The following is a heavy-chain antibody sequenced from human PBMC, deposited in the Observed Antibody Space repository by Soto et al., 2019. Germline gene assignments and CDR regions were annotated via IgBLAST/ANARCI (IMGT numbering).Heavy chain of an antibody. CDR2: IWYDGSNK. CDR1: GFSFSNYA. J-gene: IGHJ6*02. CDR3: ARGAHYDILSGYGGYYYYGLDV. Sequence: PGGSLRLSCAASGFSFSNYAMHWVRQAPGKGLEWVAVIWYDGSNKYYADSVKGRFTISRDNSKNTLYLQMNSLRAEDTAVYYCARGAHYDILSGYGGYYYYGLDVWGQGTTVTVSS. D-gene: IGHD3-9*01. V-gene: IGHV3-33*01.